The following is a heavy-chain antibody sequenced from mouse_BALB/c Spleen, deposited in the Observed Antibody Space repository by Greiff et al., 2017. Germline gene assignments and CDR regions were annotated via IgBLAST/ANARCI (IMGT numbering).Heavy chain of an antibody. V-gene: IGHV1-4*01. CDR1: GYTFTSYT. CDR2: INPSSGYT. D-gene: IGHD2-2*01. J-gene: IGHJ3*01. CDR3: ASIYYGYDGFAY. Sequence: VKLVESGAELARPGASVKMSCKASGYTFTSYTMHWVKQRPGQGLEWIGYINPSSGYTNYNQKFKDKATLTADKSSSTAYMQLSSLTSEDSAVYYCASIYYGYDGFAYWGQGTLVTVSA.